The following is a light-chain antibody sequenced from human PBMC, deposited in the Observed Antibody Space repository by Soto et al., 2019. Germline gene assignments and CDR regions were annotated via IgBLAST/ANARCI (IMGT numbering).Light chain of an antibody. CDR3: QQYNSYTWT. CDR1: QTISTW. V-gene: IGKV1-5*01. J-gene: IGKJ1*01. Sequence: DIQMTQSPSTLSASVGDRVTITCRASQTISTWLAWYQQKPGKAPKLLIYDASTLVLIYDATTLESGVPSSFSGSGSGTEFTLTISSLQPDDVATYYCQQYNSYTWTFGQGTKVEIK. CDR2: DASTLVLIYDAT.